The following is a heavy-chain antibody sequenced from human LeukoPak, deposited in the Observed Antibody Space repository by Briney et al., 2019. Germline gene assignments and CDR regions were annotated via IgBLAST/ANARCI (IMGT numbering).Heavy chain of an antibody. J-gene: IGHJ3*02. CDR3: ARDPLNDYGGNSGAFDI. Sequence: SVKVSCKASGYTFTGYYMHWVRQAPGQGLEWMGGIIPIFGTANYAQKFQGRVTITADKSTSTAYMELRSLRSDDTAVYYCARDPLNDYGGNSGAFDIWGQGTMVTVSS. V-gene: IGHV1-69*06. CDR2: IIPIFGTA. D-gene: IGHD4-23*01. CDR1: GYTFTGYY.